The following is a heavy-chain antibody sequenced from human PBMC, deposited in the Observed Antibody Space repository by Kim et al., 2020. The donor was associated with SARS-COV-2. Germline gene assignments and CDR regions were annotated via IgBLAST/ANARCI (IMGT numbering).Heavy chain of an antibody. CDR3: TRALTGYFNH. Sequence: SVKVSCKPSGDTFSNYAFNWVRQAPGQGLEWMGGIIPFFGTSNYAQKFQGRVTITADESTSTAYMELSSLSSEDTAVYYCTRALTGYFNHCGQGTAVTV. J-gene: IGHJ4*02. CDR1: GDTFSNYA. CDR2: IIPFFGTS. V-gene: IGHV1-69*13. D-gene: IGHD3-10*01.